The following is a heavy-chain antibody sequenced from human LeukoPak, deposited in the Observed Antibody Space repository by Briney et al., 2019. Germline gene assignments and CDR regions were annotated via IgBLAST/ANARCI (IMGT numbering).Heavy chain of an antibody. CDR3: ARAGRGTTVTTEWDDAFDI. D-gene: IGHD4-17*01. V-gene: IGHV1-69*13. CDR1: GGTFSSYA. Sequence: SVKVSCKASGGTFSSYAISWVRQAPGQGLEWMGGIIPIFGTANYAQKFQGRVTITADESTSTAYMELSSLRSEDTAVYYCARAGRGTTVTTEWDDAFDIWGQGTMVTVSS. J-gene: IGHJ3*02. CDR2: IIPIFGTA.